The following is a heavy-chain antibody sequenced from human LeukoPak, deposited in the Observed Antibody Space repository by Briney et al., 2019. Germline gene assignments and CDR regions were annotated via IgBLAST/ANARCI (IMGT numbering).Heavy chain of an antibody. Sequence: ASVKVSRKASGYTFTAYYMHWVRQAPGQGLEWMGVIDPSGGSTSYAQRFQDRVTMTSDTSTSTVYMELSSLRSEDTAVYYCAHPAGFWDVWGQGTTVTVSS. CDR3: AHPAGFWDV. CDR1: GYTFTAYY. V-gene: IGHV1-46*01. D-gene: IGHD3-10*01. CDR2: IDPSGGST. J-gene: IGHJ6*02.